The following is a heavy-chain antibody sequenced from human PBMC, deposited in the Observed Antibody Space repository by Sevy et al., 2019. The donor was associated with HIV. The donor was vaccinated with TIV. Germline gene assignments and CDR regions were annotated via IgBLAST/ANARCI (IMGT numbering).Heavy chain of an antibody. Sequence: GGSLRLSCAASGFTFSSYAMSWVRQAPGKGLEWVSAISGSGGSTYYADSVKGRFIISRDNSKNTLYLQMNSLRAEDTAVYYCAKNIAAAGRGGAFDIWGQGTMVTVSS. V-gene: IGHV3-23*01. J-gene: IGHJ3*02. CDR1: GFTFSSYA. D-gene: IGHD6-13*01. CDR2: ISGSGGST. CDR3: AKNIAAAGRGGAFDI.